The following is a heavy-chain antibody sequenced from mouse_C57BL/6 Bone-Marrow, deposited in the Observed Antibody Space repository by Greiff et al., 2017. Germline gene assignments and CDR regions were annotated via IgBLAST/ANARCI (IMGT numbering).Heavy chain of an antibody. D-gene: IGHD2-5*01. CDR2: IYPGSGST. CDR1: GYTFTSYW. V-gene: IGHV1-55*01. CDR3: ARPYYSNYWYFDV. J-gene: IGHJ1*03. Sequence: QVQLQQPGAELVKPGASVKMSCKASGYTFTSYWITWVKQRPGQGLEWIGDIYPGSGSTNYNEKFKSKATLTVDTASITAYMQLSSLTSEDSAVYYWARPYYSNYWYFDVWGTGTTVTVSS.